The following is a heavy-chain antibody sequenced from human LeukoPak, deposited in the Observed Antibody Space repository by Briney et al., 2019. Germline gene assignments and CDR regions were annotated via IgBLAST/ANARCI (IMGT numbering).Heavy chain of an antibody. Sequence: ASVKVSCKASGYTFTSYDITWVRQATGQGLEWMGWMNPNSGNTGYPQKFQGRVTLTRNTSISTPYMDLSSLRSEDTAVYYCARGGIPAAVDFAYWGQGTLVTVSS. CDR3: ARGGIPAAVDFAY. V-gene: IGHV1-8*01. CDR1: GYTFTSYD. CDR2: MNPNSGNT. D-gene: IGHD6-13*01. J-gene: IGHJ4*02.